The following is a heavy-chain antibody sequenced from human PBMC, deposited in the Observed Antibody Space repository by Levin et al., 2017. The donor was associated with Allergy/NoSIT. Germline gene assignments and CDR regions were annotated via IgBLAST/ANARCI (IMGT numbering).Heavy chain of an antibody. Sequence: GESLKISCAASGFTFSSYAMHWVRQAPGKGLEYVSAISSNGGSTYYANSVKGRFTISRDNSKNTLYLQMGSLRAEDMAVYYCARGVGEGYAFDIWGQGTMVTVSS. CDR1: GFTFSSYA. J-gene: IGHJ3*02. CDR2: ISSNGGST. V-gene: IGHV3-64*01. CDR3: ARGVGEGYAFDI. D-gene: IGHD4-17*01.